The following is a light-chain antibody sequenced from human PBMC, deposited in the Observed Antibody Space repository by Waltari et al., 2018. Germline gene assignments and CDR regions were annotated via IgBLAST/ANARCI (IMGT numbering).Light chain of an antibody. J-gene: IGKJ2*01. CDR1: QSIGST. CDR3: HQSSVLPYT. V-gene: IGKV6-21*02. CDR2: FAS. Sequence: LTQSPDFQSVAPKEKVTITCRASQSIGSTLHRYQQKPDQSPKLLIKFASQSISGVPSRFSGSGSGTDFTLTISSLEAEDAATYYCHQSSVLPYTFGQGAKLEIK.